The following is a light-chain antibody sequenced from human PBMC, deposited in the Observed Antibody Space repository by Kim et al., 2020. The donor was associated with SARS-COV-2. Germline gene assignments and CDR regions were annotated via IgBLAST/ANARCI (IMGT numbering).Light chain of an antibody. V-gene: IGLV3-19*01. CDR2: GEN. J-gene: IGLJ2*01. CDR3: SSRDNTYHRLI. Sequence: ALGQTVRITCQGDSLREYHASWYQQKPGQAPLLVIYGENRRPSGIPDRFSGTSSGNRASLTITGAQAEDEADYFCSSRDNTYHRLIFAGGTRVAVL. CDR1: SLREYH.